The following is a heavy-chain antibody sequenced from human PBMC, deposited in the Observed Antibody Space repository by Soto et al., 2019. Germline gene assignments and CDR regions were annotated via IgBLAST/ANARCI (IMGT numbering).Heavy chain of an antibody. V-gene: IGHV1-69*13. CDR3: ATRRGYYYGMDV. Sequence: GASVKVSCKASGGTFSSYAISWVRQAPGQGLEWMGGIIPIFGTANYAQKFQGRVTITADESTSTAYMELSSLRSEDTAVYYCATRRGYYYGMDVWGQGTTVTVSS. D-gene: IGHD3-10*01. J-gene: IGHJ6*02. CDR2: IIPIFGTA. CDR1: GGTFSSYA.